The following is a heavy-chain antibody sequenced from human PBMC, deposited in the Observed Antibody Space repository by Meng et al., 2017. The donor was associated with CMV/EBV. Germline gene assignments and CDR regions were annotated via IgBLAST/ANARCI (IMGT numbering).Heavy chain of an antibody. J-gene: IGHJ4*02. CDR1: GFTFSSYS. Sequence: VQLVGSGGGLFKPGWSRSFSCAASGFTFSSYSMNWVRQAPGKGLEWVSSISSSSSYIYYADSVKGRFTISRDNAKNSLYLQMNSLRAEDTAVYYCASYSSSWEGYWGQGTLVTVSS. D-gene: IGHD6-13*01. CDR3: ASYSSSWEGY. CDR2: ISSSSSYI. V-gene: IGHV3-21*01.